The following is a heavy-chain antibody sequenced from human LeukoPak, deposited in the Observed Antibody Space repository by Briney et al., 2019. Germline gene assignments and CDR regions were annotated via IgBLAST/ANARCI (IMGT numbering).Heavy chain of an antibody. J-gene: IGHJ4*02. CDR1: GFTFSSYW. Sequence: PGGSLRLSCAASGFTFSSYWVTWVRQAPGKGLEWVANIKQDGSDQYYVDSVKGRFTISRENAKNSLYLQMNSLRAEDTAVYYCAVLAANDSNDYWGQGTLVTVSS. CDR3: AVLAANDSNDY. CDR2: IKQDGSDQ. V-gene: IGHV3-7*01. D-gene: IGHD3-22*01.